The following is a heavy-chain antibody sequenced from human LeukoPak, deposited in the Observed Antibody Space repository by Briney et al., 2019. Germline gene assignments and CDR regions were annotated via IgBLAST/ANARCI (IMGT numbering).Heavy chain of an antibody. CDR1: GDSISPYY. CDR3: SRRSRAAAGGAFDI. CDR2: LHYSGST. J-gene: IGHJ3*02. Sequence: SETLSLTCTVSGDSISPYYWGWIRQPPGKGLEWIGYLHYSGSTNYNLSLESRVTISVDTSKNQFSLKLSSVTAADTAVYYCSRRSRAAAGGAFDIWGQGTRVTVSS. D-gene: IGHD6-13*01. V-gene: IGHV4-59*01.